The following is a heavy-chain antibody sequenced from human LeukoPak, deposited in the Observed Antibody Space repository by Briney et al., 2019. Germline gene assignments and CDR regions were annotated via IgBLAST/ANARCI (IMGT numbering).Heavy chain of an antibody. CDR3: ARGRRGYYDTTGYYLDY. D-gene: IGHD3-22*01. CDR1: GGSISSSTYY. Sequence: PSETLSLTCTVSGGSISSSTYYWGWIRQPPGKGLEWIGTIYYSGTTYYNPSLKSRVTISVDMSKNQFSLKLSSVTAADTAVYYCARGRRGYYDTTGYYLDYWGQGTLVTVSS. J-gene: IGHJ4*02. CDR2: IYYSGTT. V-gene: IGHV4-39*07.